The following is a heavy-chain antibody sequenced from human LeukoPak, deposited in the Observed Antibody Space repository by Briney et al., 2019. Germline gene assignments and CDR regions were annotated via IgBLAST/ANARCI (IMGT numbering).Heavy chain of an antibody. CDR2: INHSGST. V-gene: IGHV4-39*07. D-gene: IGHD3-10*01. J-gene: IGHJ4*02. Sequence: SETLSLTCTVSGGSIRSSYYYWSWIRQPPGKGLEWIGEINHSGSTNYNPSLKSRVTISVDTSKNQFSLKLSSVTAADTAVYYCARGRRVRGVHLPFDYWGQGTLVTVSS. CDR1: GGSIRSSYYY. CDR3: ARGRRVRGVHLPFDY.